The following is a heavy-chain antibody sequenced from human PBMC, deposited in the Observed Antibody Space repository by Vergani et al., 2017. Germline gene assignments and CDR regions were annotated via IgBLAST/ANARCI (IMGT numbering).Heavy chain of an antibody. D-gene: IGHD2-8*01. J-gene: IGHJ4*02. CDR1: GFIFKNHG. CDR2: ISGSSSYV. V-gene: IGHV3-21*01. CDR3: ARGLXDCTHIRCSPPSY. Sequence: VQLVESGGGVVQPGTSLRLSCAASGFIFKNHGMNWVRQAPGKGLEWVASISGSSSYVFYRDSVEGRFTITRDNAKKSVYLQMNSLRAEDTAMYFCARGLXDCTHIRCSPPSYWGQGTQVTVSS.